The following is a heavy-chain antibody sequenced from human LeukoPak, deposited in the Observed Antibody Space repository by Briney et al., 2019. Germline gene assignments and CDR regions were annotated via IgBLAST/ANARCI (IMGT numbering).Heavy chain of an antibody. D-gene: IGHD2-15*01. Sequence: GGSLRLSCAASGFTFSSYGMHWVRQAPGKGLEWVAVISYDGSNKYYADSVKGRFTISRDNSKNTLYLQMDSLRVEDTAIYYCAKTTTGYSSGRYPAWPIDYWGQGTLVTVSS. V-gene: IGHV3-30*18. J-gene: IGHJ4*02. CDR1: GFTFSSYG. CDR3: AKTTTGYSSGRYPAWPIDY. CDR2: ISYDGSNK.